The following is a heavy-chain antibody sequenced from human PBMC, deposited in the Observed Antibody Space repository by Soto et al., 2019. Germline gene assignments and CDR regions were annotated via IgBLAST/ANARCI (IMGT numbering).Heavy chain of an antibody. CDR1: GFTFSQYS. Sequence: WVSLRLSCAASGFTFSQYSMNWVRQAPGKGLDWLSYISLSSTIIYYADSVKGRFTISRDNAKNSLYLQMNSLRDEDSAVYFCARGVGTLDYWGQGTLVTVS. CDR3: ARGVGTLDY. CDR2: ISLSSTII. V-gene: IGHV3-48*02. J-gene: IGHJ4*02.